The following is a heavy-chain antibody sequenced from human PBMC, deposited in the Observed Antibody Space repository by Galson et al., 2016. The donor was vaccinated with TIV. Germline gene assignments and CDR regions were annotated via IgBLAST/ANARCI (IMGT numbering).Heavy chain of an antibody. CDR1: GDSVSSPSAA. V-gene: IGHV6-1*01. J-gene: IGHJ4*02. D-gene: IGHD2/OR15-2a*01. Sequence: CAISGDSVSSPSAAWNWIRPSPSRGLEWLGRTYYRSTWYNDYAASLKRRITINPDTSKNQFSLQLTSVTPEDTAVYYCASVAWFPGLSLDKWGQGTLVIVSS. CDR3: ASVAWFPGLSLDK. CDR2: TYYRSTWYN.